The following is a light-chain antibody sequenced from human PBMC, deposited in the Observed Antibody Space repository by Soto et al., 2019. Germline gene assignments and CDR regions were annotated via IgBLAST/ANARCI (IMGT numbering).Light chain of an antibody. V-gene: IGKV3-20*01. CDR3: QQYSSSPNT. J-gene: IGKJ5*01. CDR2: GAS. Sequence: EVVLTQSPGTLSLSPGERATLSCRASQSIGSSYLAWYQQKPGQAPRLLIYGASSRATGIPDRFSGGGSGTDFSLTISRLDPEDFAVYYCQQYSSSPNTFGQGTRLEIK. CDR1: QSIGSSY.